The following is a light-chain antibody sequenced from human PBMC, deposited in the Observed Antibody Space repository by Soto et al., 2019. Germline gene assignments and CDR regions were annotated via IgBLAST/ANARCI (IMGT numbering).Light chain of an antibody. CDR2: GAS. CDR3: QQYDQWWR. J-gene: IGKJ1*01. CDR1: QSVNSN. V-gene: IGKV3-15*01. Sequence: EIVMTQSPATLSVSPGERATFSCRASQSVNSNLAWYQLKPGQPPRLLVYGASIRATDIPARFSGSGSGTDYTLTISSLQSEDFGVYFCQQYDQWWRFGQGTKVDIK.